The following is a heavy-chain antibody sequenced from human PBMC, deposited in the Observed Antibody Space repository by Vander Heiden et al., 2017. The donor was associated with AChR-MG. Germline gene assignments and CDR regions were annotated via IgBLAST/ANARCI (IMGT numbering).Heavy chain of an antibody. V-gene: IGHV3-21*06. D-gene: IGHD6-19*01. CDR1: GFAFSPRG. CDR3: ARDGSGWSRDV. CDR2: IPTGGASQ. Sequence: EVRLVESGGGLVRPGGSLILSCAASGFAFSPRGMTWVRQAPGKGLEWVSTIPTGGASQFYADSVKGRFTISRDDAKNSVFLLMHSLRVEDTAIYYCARDGSGWSRDVWGQGTLVTVSS. J-gene: IGHJ4*02.